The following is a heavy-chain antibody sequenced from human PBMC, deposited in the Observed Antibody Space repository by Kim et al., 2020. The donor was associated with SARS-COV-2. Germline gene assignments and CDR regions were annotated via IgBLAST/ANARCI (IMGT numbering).Heavy chain of an antibody. D-gene: IGHD6-13*01. Sequence: GGSLRLSCAASGFTFYNYAMSWVRQAPGKGLEWVSTISGSGGDTYYADSVKGRVTISRDNSKNTLYLQMNTLRADDTAVYFCERAPNSWYPNWFGPWA. J-gene: IGHJ5*02. V-gene: IGHV3-23*01. CDR3: ERAPNSWYPNWFGP. CDR1: GFTFYNYA. CDR2: ISGSGGDT.